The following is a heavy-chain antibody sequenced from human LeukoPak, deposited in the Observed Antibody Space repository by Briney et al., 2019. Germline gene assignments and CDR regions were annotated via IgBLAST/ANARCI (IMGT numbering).Heavy chain of an antibody. CDR1: GGSFSGYY. D-gene: IGHD1-14*01. J-gene: IGHJ3*02. V-gene: IGHV4-34*01. CDR2: INHSGST. Sequence: SETLSLTCAVYGGSFSGYYWSWIRQPPGKGLEWIGEINHSGSTNYNPSLKSRVTISVDTSKNQFSLKLSSVTAAGTAVYYCARGNGWVTGDASDIWGQGTMVTVSS. CDR3: ARGNGWVTGDASDI.